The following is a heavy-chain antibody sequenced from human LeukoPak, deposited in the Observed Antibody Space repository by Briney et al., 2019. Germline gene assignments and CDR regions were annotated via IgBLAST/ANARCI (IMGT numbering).Heavy chain of an antibody. D-gene: IGHD3-16*02. Sequence: ASVKVSCKASGYSFTTYDIHWVRQAPGRGPEWMGWVNPNSGDTGSPQNFQGRVTITRNSSINTAYLELTRLRSDDTAMYYCVVNEYDYGWGSYRSFHWGQGTLVTVSS. CDR2: VNPNSGDT. CDR1: GYSFTTYD. J-gene: IGHJ4*02. V-gene: IGHV1-8*03. CDR3: VVNEYDYGWGSYRSFH.